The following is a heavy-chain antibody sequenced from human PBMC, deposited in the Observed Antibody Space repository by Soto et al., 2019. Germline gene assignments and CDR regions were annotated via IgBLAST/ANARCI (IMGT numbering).Heavy chain of an antibody. CDR1: GFIVSDTY. V-gene: IGHV3-66*01. J-gene: IGHJ3*02. D-gene: IGHD2-15*01. Sequence: EVQLVESGGGLVQPGGSLRLSCTASGFIVSDTYMNWVRQAPGKGLEWVSVISNRGDTHYADSVRGRFSLSRDIAENTVHLLMNNLRVEDTAVYYCAREPRYCRGGSCSITGDAFDIWGQGTMVTVSS. CDR2: ISNRGDT. CDR3: AREPRYCRGGSCSITGDAFDI.